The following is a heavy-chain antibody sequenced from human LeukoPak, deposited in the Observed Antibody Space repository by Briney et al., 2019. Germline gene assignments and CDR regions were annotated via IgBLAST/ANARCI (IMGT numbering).Heavy chain of an antibody. CDR1: GYTFTGYY. V-gene: IGHV1-2*02. CDR2: INPKSGGT. Sequence: ASVKVSCKASGYTFTGYYMHWVRQAPGQGLEWMGWINPKSGGTNYAQKFQGRVTMTRDTSISTAYMEMSRLRSDDTAVYYCARDSTSWYDIPDYWGQGTLVTVSS. J-gene: IGHJ4*02. CDR3: ARDSTSWYDIPDY. D-gene: IGHD6-13*01.